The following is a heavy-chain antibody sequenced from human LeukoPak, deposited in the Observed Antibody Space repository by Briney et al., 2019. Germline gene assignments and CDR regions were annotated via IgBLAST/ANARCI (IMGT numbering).Heavy chain of an antibody. V-gene: IGHV4-34*01. CDR1: GGSFSGYY. J-gene: IGHJ4*02. CDR3: ASQVVAATLFDY. CDR2: IYYGGST. Sequence: SETLSLTCAVYGGSFSGYYWGWIRQPPGQGLEWIGSIYYGGSTYYNPSLKSRVTISVDTSKNQFSLKLSSVTAADTAVYYCASQVVAATLFDYWGQGTLVTVSS. D-gene: IGHD2-15*01.